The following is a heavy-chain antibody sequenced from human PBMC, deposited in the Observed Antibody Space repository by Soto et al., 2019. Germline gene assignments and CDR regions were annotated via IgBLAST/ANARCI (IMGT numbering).Heavy chain of an antibody. CDR3: AKDRLGDYYYYSMDV. J-gene: IGHJ6*02. CDR1: GFTFSRYA. V-gene: IGHV3-23*01. Sequence: EVQLLQSGGGLVQPGGSLRLSCVGSGFTFSRYAMIWVRQTPGKGLEWVSGIGDRGTTTYYADSVKGRFTISRDNSGNTMFLQMNSLRAEDTAVYYCAKDRLGDYYYYSMDVWGQGTTVTVS. CDR2: IGDRGTTT. D-gene: IGHD4-17*01.